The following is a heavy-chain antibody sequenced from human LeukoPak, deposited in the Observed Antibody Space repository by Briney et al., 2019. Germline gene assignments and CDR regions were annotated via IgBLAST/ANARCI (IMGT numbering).Heavy chain of an antibody. CDR2: MNPNSGNT. V-gene: IGHV1-8*01. CDR3: ATGVLRYFDWLSKGDAFDI. Sequence: ASVKVSCKASRYTFTSYDINWVRQATGQGLEWMGWMNPNSGNTGYAQKFQGRVTMTRNTSISTAYMELSSLRSEDTAVYYCATGVLRYFDWLSKGDAFDIWGQGTMVTVSS. J-gene: IGHJ3*02. CDR1: RYTFTSYD. D-gene: IGHD3-9*01.